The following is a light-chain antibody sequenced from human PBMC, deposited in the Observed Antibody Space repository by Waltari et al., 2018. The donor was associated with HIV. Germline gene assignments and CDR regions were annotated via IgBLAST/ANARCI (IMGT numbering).Light chain of an antibody. J-gene: IGLJ2*01. CDR3: SSYTATKILV. CDR2: EVN. CDR1: NSAIGTYNY. Sequence: QSALTQPASVSGSPGQSITISCTGTNSAIGTYNYVSWYQQQSGKAPRLLISEVNNRPSGVSNRFSGSKAGNPASLSISGLQAEDEGKYYCSSYTATKILVFGGGTDVTVL. V-gene: IGLV2-14*03.